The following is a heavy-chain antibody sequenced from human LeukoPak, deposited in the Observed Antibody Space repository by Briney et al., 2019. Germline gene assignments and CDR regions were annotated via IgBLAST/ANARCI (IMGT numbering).Heavy chain of an antibody. CDR1: GCSNTTTNW. CDR3: TSVIGSCSPFGI. D-gene: IGHD2/OR15-2a*01. J-gene: IGHJ1*01. V-gene: IGHV4-4*02. CDR2: VHLSGAT. Sequence: PSETLSLTCAVSGCSNTTTNWLSLVRQPPGKGLEWIGEVHLSGATNYNLSLESRVSMSIDKSKNHLSLEVTSVTAADTAIYYCTSVIGSCSPFGIWGQGTLVTVSS.